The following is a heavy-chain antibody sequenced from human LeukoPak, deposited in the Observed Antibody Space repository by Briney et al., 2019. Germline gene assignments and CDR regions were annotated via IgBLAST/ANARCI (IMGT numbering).Heavy chain of an antibody. D-gene: IGHD1-7*01. CDR1: GYAFTSYD. CDR3: ARDAGGELRNFRWFDP. J-gene: IGHJ5*02. CDR2: MNPNSGNT. V-gene: IGHV1-8*01. Sequence: ASVKVSCKASGYAFTSYDINWVRQATGQGLEWMGWMNPNSGNTGYAQKLQGRVTMTRDTSISTAYMELSRLRSDDTAVYYCARDAGGELRNFRWFDPWGQGTLVTVSS.